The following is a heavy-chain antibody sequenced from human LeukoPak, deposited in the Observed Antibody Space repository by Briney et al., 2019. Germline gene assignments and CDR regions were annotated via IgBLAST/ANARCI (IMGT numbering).Heavy chain of an antibody. V-gene: IGHV3-30*02. Sequence: PGGSLRLSCAASGFTFSSYEMHWVRQAPGKGPEWVAFTRFDDSYKAYGDSVKGRFTISRDNSKNTLYLQMDSLRSDDTAVYYCAKSSAGITWFDPWGQGTLVTVSS. CDR1: GFTFSSYE. J-gene: IGHJ5*02. CDR2: TRFDDSYK. D-gene: IGHD1-1*01. CDR3: AKSSAGITWFDP.